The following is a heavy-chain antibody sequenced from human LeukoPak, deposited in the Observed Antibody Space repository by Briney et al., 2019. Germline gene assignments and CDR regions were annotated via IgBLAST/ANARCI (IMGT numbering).Heavy chain of an antibody. V-gene: IGHV4-61*08. CDR3: ARVLRYFDWSDYYFDY. CDR1: GGSISSGGYY. CDR2: IYYSGST. D-gene: IGHD3-9*01. J-gene: IGHJ4*02. Sequence: ASETLSLTCTVSGGSISSGGYYWSWIRQPPGKGLEWIGYIYYSGSTNYNPSLKSRVTISVDTSKNQFSLKLSSVTAADTAVYYCARVLRYFDWSDYYFDYWGQGTLVTVSS.